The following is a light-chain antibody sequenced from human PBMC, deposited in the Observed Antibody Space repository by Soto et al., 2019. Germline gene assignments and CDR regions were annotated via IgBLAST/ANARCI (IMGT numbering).Light chain of an antibody. V-gene: IGKV3-15*01. CDR1: QSVSSN. CDR2: GAS. Sequence: IGMTQSPATLSVSPGERATLSCRASQSVSSNLAWYQQKPGQAPRLLIYGASTRATGIPARFSGSGSGTEFTLTISSLQSEDFAVYYCQQYYNWPPITFGQGTRLEIK. J-gene: IGKJ5*01. CDR3: QQYYNWPPIT.